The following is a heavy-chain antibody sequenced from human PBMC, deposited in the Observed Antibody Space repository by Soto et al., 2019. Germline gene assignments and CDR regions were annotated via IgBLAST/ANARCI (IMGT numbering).Heavy chain of an antibody. D-gene: IGHD1-7*01. CDR2: IHYSGST. CDR3: AIHGNWNSGVDCFDL. Sequence: SETLSLTCTVSGGSISGYYWRWIRQPPGKGLEWIGYIHYSGSTNSNPSLKSRVTILVDTSKNQFSLKLSSVTAADTAVYYCAIHGNWNSGVDCFDLWGQATLVTVSS. V-gene: IGHV4-59*08. CDR1: GGSISGYY. J-gene: IGHJ5*02.